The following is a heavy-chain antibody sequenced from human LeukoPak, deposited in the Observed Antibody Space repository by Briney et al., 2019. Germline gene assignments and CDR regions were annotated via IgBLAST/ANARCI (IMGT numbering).Heavy chain of an antibody. CDR3: AKSLLRYFDWSFDY. Sequence: PGGSLRLSCAASGFTFSSYAMSWVRQAPGKGLEWVSTISGSGGSTYYADSVKGRFTISRDNSKNTLYLQMNSLRAEDTAVYYCAKSLLRYFDWSFDYWGQGTLVTVSS. J-gene: IGHJ4*02. D-gene: IGHD3-9*01. V-gene: IGHV3-23*01. CDR2: ISGSGGST. CDR1: GFTFSSYA.